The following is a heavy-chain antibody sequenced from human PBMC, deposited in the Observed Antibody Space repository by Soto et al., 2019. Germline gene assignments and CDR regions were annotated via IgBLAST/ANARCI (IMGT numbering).Heavy chain of an antibody. CDR3: ARDNWNYVSAFDI. CDR1: GFTFSSYS. V-gene: IGHV3-48*01. CDR2: ISSSSSTI. J-gene: IGHJ3*02. Sequence: PGGSLRLSCAASGFTFSSYSMNWARQAPGKGLEWVSYISSSSSTIYYADSVKGRFTISRDNSKNTLYLQMSSLRAEDTAVYYCARDNWNYVSAFDIWGQGTMVTVSS. D-gene: IGHD1-7*01.